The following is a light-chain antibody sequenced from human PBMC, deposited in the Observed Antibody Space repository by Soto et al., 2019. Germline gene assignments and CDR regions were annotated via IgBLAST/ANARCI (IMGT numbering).Light chain of an antibody. J-gene: IGKJ4*01. V-gene: IGKV2-28*01. CDR3: MQALQTPT. CDR1: QSLLHSNGYNY. Sequence: DIVMTQSPLSLPVTPGEPASISCRSSQSLLHSNGYNYLDWYLQKPGQSPQLLIYMGSSRSSGVPDRFCGSGSGTDFTLKISRVEAEDVGVYYCMQALQTPTFGGGTKVDIK. CDR2: MGS.